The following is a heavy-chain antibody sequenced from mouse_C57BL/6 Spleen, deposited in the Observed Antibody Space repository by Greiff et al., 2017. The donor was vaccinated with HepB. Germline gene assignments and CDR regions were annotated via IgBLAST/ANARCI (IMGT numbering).Heavy chain of an antibody. V-gene: IGHV1-26*01. Sequence: EVKVVDSGPELVKPGASVKISCKASGYTFTDYYMNWVKQSHGKSLEWIGDINPNNGGTSYNQKFKGKATLTVDKSSSTAYMELRSLTSEDSAVYYCARYLLSYFDYWGQGTTLTVSS. CDR2: INPNNGGT. CDR1: GYTFTDYY. J-gene: IGHJ2*01. CDR3: ARYLLSYFDY. D-gene: IGHD2-1*01.